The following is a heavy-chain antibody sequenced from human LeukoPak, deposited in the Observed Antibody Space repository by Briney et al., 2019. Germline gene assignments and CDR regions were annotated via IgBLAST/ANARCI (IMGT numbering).Heavy chain of an antibody. Sequence: PSETLSLTCVVSGGSIITNDYWWGWIRQPPGKGLEWIGNIYHSGSTYYNPSLKSRVTISVDTSKNQFSLKLTSVTAADTAVYYCARDLNFPNPVWGQGTMVTVSP. J-gene: IGHJ3*01. CDR3: ARDLNFPNPV. CDR2: IYHSGST. V-gene: IGHV4-39*07. D-gene: IGHD3-3*01. CDR1: GGSIITNDYW.